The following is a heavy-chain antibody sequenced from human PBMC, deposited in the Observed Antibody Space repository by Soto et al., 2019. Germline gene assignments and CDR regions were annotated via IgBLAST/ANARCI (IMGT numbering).Heavy chain of an antibody. V-gene: IGHV3-23*01. CDR2: ISGSGGST. J-gene: IGHJ6*02. CDR3: AKDRSWGRSIMDV. D-gene: IGHD7-27*01. CDR1: GFTFSSYA. Sequence: EVQLLEYGGGLVQPGGSLRLSCAASGFTFSSYAMSWVCQAPGEGLEWVSAISGSGGSTYYADSVKGRFTISRDNSKNTLYLQMNSLRAEDTAVYYCAKDRSWGRSIMDVWGQGPTVTVSS.